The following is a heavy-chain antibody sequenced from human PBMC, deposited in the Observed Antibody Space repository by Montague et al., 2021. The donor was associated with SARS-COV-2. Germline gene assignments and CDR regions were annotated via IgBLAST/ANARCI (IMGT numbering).Heavy chain of an antibody. J-gene: IGHJ4*02. V-gene: IGHV3-21*01. CDR2: ISSSSSYI. D-gene: IGHD6-19*01. CDR1: GFTFSSYW. Sequence: SLRLSCAASGFTFSSYWMSWVRQAPGEGLEWVSSISSSSSYIYYADSVKGRFTISRDNAKNSLYLQMSSLRAEDTAVYYCARNLGSGWAFFDYWGQGTLVTVSS. CDR3: ARNLGSGWAFFDY.